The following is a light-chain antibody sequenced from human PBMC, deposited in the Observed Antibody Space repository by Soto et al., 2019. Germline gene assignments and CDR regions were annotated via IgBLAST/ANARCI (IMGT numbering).Light chain of an antibody. CDR1: NIGSES. CDR3: QVWDASSDQQV. J-gene: IGLJ3*02. Sequence: SYELTQPPSVSVAPGKTASITCGANNIGSESVHWYQQKPGQAPLLVLYYDSARPSGIPERFSGSNSGNTATLTISRVEAGDEADYFCQVWDASSDQQVFGGGTKVTVL. V-gene: IGLV3-21*04. CDR2: YDS.